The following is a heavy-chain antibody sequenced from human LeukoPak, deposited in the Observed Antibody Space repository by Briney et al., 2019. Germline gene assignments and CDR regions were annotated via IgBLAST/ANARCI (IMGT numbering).Heavy chain of an antibody. V-gene: IGHV3-66*01. Sequence: GGSLRLSCAASGFTVSSNYMSWVRQAPGKGLEWVSVIYSDGGTYYADSVKGRFTISRDNSKNTLYLQMNGLRAEDTAVYYCATTYVWGSYFDYWGQGTLVTVSS. CDR2: IYSDGGT. CDR1: GFTVSSNY. CDR3: ATTYVWGSYFDY. D-gene: IGHD3-16*01. J-gene: IGHJ4*02.